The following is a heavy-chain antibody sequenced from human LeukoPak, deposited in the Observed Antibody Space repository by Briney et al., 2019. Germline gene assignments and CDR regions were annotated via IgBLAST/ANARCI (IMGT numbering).Heavy chain of an antibody. CDR1: GGTFSSYA. CDR2: IIPIFGTV. Sequence: ASVKVSCKASGGTFSSYAISWVRQAPGQGLEWMGGIIPIFGTVNYAQKFQGRVTITADESTSTAYMELSSLRSEDTAVYYCARDVDSSLAYYYYGMDVWGQGTTVTVSS. J-gene: IGHJ6*02. V-gene: IGHV1-69*13. CDR3: ARDVDSSLAYYYYGMDV. D-gene: IGHD6-13*01.